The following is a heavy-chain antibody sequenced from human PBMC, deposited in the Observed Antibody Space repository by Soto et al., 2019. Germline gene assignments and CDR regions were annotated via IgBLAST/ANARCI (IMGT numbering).Heavy chain of an antibody. CDR3: VREEATAGNDCFDY. CDR2: INPNSGGT. CDR1: TGKY. D-gene: IGHD6-13*01. V-gene: IGHV1-2*02. Sequence: SVKVSCKDSTGKYLHWVRQAPGQGLERMGWINPNSGGTHYAEQFQGRVTMTWDTSISTVYMELNSLTSDDTAVYYCVREEATAGNDCFDYWGQGTLVTVSS. J-gene: IGHJ4*02.